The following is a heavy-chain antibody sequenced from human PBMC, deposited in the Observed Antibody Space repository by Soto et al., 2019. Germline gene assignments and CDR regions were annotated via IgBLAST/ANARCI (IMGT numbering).Heavy chain of an antibody. D-gene: IGHD3-10*01. CDR1: GFTFSSSS. CDR3: VKHQVSLVRGISPFDY. Sequence: PGGSLRLSCATSGFTFSSSSMNWVRQAPGKGLEWVSTISSSGAFTYHADSVRGRLTISRDNSKNTVYLQMNSLRAEDTAVYYCVKHQVSLVRGISPFDYWGQGALVTVSS. CDR2: ISSSGAFT. J-gene: IGHJ4*02. V-gene: IGHV3-23*01.